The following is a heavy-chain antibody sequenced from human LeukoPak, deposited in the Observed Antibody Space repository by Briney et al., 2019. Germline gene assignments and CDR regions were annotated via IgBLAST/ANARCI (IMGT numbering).Heavy chain of an antibody. J-gene: IGHJ4*02. CDR2: ISSSTSYI. D-gene: IGHD4-17*01. CDR1: GFTFSSYS. CDR3: ARAGGSTVSHSDY. V-gene: IGHV3-21*01. Sequence: GGSLRLSCAASGFTFSSYSMNWIRQAPGKGLEWVSSISSSTSYIYYADSVKGRFTISKDNAKNSLYLQMNSLRAEDTAVYYCARAGGSTVSHSDYWAREPWSPSPQ.